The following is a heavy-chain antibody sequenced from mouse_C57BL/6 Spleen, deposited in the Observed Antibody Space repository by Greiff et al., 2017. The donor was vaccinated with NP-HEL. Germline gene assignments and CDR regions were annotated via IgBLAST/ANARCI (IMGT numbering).Heavy chain of an antibody. D-gene: IGHD2-2*01. CDR1: GYTFTDYY. V-gene: IGHV1-26*01. CDR3: ARSYGYVYYFDY. J-gene: IGHJ2*01. Sequence: VQLQQSGPELVKPGASVKISCKASGYTFTDYYMNWVKQSHGKSLEWIGDINPNNGGTSYNQKFKGKATLTVDKSSSTAYMELRSLTSEDSAVYYCARSYGYVYYFDYWGQGTTLTVSS. CDR2: INPNNGGT.